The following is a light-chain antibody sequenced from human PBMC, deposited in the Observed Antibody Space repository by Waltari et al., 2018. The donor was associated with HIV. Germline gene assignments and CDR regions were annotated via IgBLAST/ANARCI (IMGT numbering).Light chain of an antibody. J-gene: IGKJ2*03. V-gene: IGKV4-1*01. CDR1: QSVLYSSNNKNY. CDR2: WAS. Sequence: DIVMTQSPDSLAVSLGERATINCKYSQSVLYSSNNKNYLAWYQQKPGQPPKLLIYWASTRESGVPDRFSGSGSGTDFTLTISSLQAEDVAVYYCQQYYSTPPSLGQGTKLEIK. CDR3: QQYYSTPPS.